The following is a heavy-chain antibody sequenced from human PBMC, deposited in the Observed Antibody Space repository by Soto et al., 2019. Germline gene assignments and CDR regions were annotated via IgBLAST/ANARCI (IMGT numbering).Heavy chain of an antibody. J-gene: IGHJ4*02. V-gene: IGHV4-59*01. CDR3: ARDSRGGDCFDY. Sequence: SETLSLTCTVSGGSISSYYWSWIRQPPGKGLEWIGYIYYSGSTNYNPSLKSRVTISVDTSKNQFSLKLSSVTAADTAVYYCARDSRGGDCFDYWGQGTLVTVSS. CDR1: GGSISSYY. CDR2: IYYSGST. D-gene: IGHD2-21*01.